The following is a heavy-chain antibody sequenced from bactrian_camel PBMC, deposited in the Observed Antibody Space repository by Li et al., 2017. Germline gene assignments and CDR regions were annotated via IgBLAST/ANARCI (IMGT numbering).Heavy chain of an antibody. CDR2: IAGDGGT. CDR1: GAKYRSYC. Sequence: HVQLVESGGGSVQAGESLTLSCVVSGAKYRSYCMGWFRQAPGQGREGVAAIAGDGGTNYADSVKGRFTISRDGAKNVIELQMGTLKPEDTGTYYCAARPINTRDCVAGGTAEFGYWGQGTQV. V-gene: IGHV3S53*01. J-gene: IGHJ6*01. D-gene: IGHD1*01. CDR3: AARPINTRDCVAGGTAEFGY.